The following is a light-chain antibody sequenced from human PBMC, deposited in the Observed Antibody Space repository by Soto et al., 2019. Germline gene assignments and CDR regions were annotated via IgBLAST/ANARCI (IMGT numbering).Light chain of an antibody. CDR3: CSYTRTATLV. CDR1: SSDVGGFNY. J-gene: IGLJ1*01. CDR2: EVS. Sequence: QSALTQPASVSGSPGQSITISCTGSSSDVGGFNYVSWYQQHPGNAPKLLIYEVSNRPSGVSGRFSASKSGNTASLTISGLQAEDEADYYCCSYTRTATLVF. V-gene: IGLV2-14*03.